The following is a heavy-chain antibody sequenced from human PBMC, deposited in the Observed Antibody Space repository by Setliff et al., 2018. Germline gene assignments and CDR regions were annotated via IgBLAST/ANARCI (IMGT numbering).Heavy chain of an antibody. Sequence: SETLSLTCSASGGSINSGGYYWTWIGQRPGRGLEWIGHIYYRGTTHYNPSLKSRVTISVNTSKNQFSLKLSSVTAADTAVYYCASSADPAGGYGSEDNAFDIWGQGTMVTVS. CDR3: ASSADPAGGYGSEDNAFDI. D-gene: IGHD3-10*01. J-gene: IGHJ3*02. CDR2: IYYRGTT. V-gene: IGHV4-31*03. CDR1: GGSINSGGYY.